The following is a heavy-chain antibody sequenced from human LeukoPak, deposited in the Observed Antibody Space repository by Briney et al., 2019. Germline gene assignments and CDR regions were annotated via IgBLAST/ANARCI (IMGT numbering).Heavy chain of an antibody. CDR2: ISSSSTYI. Sequence: GGSLRLSSAASGFTFSSFSMSWVRQAPGKGLEWVSSISSSSTYIYYADSVKGRFTISRDNAKNSLYLQVNSLRAEDTAVYYCARHLGSSMEGVYWGQGTLVTVSS. J-gene: IGHJ4*02. CDR3: ARHLGSSMEGVY. D-gene: IGHD6-6*01. V-gene: IGHV3-21*01. CDR1: GFTFSSFS.